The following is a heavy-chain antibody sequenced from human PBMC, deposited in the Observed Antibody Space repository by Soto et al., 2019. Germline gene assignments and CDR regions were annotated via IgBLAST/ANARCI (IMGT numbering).Heavy chain of an antibody. CDR3: ARDPIVDGMTAVTTIPFDY. J-gene: IGHJ4*02. CDR1: GYTFTNYY. D-gene: IGHD4-17*01. V-gene: IGHV1-46*01. Sequence: ASVKVSCKASGYTFTNYYMHWVRQSPGQGLEWMGIINPSGGATSYEQKFQGRVTMTRDTSTSTIYMELSSLRSEDTAVYYCARDPIVDGMTAVTTIPFDYWGQGTLVTVS. CDR2: INPSGGAT.